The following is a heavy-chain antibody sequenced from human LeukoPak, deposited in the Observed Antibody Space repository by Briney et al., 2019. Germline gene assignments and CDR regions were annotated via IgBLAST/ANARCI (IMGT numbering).Heavy chain of an antibody. CDR1: GGSISSSIYY. CDR2: IYYSGST. Sequence: SETLSLTCTVSGGSISSSIYYWGWIRQSPGKGLEWIGSIYYSGSTYYNPSLKSRVTISVDTSKNQFSLKLSSVTAADTAVYYCARDFVWDSDAFDIWGQGTMVTVSS. D-gene: IGHD3-16*01. J-gene: IGHJ3*02. V-gene: IGHV4-39*07. CDR3: ARDFVWDSDAFDI.